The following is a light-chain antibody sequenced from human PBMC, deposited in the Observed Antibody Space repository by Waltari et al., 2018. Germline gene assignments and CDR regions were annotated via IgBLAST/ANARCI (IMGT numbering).Light chain of an antibody. CDR3: QQYLRAPRT. Sequence: DIQLTQSPSSVSASVGDRVIITCRASQGVRTWLAWYQQKPGEAPKPLIYAASSLRSGVPSRFTGSGSGTDFALTINSLQAEDVAVYYCQQYLRAPRTFGQGTELEI. V-gene: IGKV1-12*01. J-gene: IGKJ2*02. CDR1: QGVRTW. CDR2: AAS.